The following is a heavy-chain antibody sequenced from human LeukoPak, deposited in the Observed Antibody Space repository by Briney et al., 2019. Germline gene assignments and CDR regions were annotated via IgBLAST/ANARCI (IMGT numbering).Heavy chain of an antibody. J-gene: IGHJ4*02. CDR2: IYYSGST. Sequence: PSETLSLTCTVSGGSISSYYWSWIRQPPGKGLEWIGYIYYSGSTNYNPSLKSRVTISVDTSKNQFSLKLSSVTAADTAVYYCARGAHGSGSYYLDYWGQGTLVTVSS. CDR1: GGSISSYY. V-gene: IGHV4-59*01. CDR3: ARGAHGSGSYYLDY. D-gene: IGHD3-10*01.